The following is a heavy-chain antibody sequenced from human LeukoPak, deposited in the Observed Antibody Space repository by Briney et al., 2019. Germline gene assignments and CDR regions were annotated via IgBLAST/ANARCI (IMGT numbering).Heavy chain of an antibody. CDR2: INKDGSDE. Sequence: PGGSLRLSCTASGFIFSSCWMSRVRQAPGKGLEWVASINKDGSDERHADSVKGRFTISRDNAKNSVYLQVNSLRAEDTAVYYCATLKDAATIFDNWGQGTLVTVSS. D-gene: IGHD4-17*01. CDR1: GFIFSSCW. CDR3: ATLKDAATIFDN. J-gene: IGHJ4*02. V-gene: IGHV3-7*01.